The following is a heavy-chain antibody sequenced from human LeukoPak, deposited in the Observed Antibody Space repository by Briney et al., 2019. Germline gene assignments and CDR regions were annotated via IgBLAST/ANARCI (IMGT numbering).Heavy chain of an antibody. Sequence: GGSLRLSCAASGFTFSSYAMSWVRQAPGKGLEWVSTISGSGGPTYYADSVKGRFTISRDNSKNTLYLQMNSLRAEDTAVYYCAKYGHCSSTSCYAYFDYWGQGTLVTVSS. J-gene: IGHJ4*02. CDR1: GFTFSSYA. CDR3: AKYGHCSSTSCYAYFDY. D-gene: IGHD2-2*01. CDR2: ISGSGGPT. V-gene: IGHV3-23*01.